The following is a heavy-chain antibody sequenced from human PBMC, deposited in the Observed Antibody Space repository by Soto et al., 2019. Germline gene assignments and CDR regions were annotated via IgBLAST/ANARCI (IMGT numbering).Heavy chain of an antibody. CDR1: GFTFDNCG. Sequence: EVQLVESGGGLVQPGRSLRLSCAASGFTFDNCGMHWVRQAPGEGLERVAGISWDSSTIGYADCVKGRFIISRDDAKNSLYLQMDSLRGEDTALYYLVQGRYPTMATPLDHWGQGTQVIVSS. CDR2: ISWDSSTI. D-gene: IGHD2-15*01. J-gene: IGHJ4*02. CDR3: VQGRYPTMATPLDH. V-gene: IGHV3-9*01.